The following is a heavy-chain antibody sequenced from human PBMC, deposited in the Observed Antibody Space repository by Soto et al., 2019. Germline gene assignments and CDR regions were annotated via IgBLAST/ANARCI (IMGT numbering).Heavy chain of an antibody. J-gene: IGHJ5*02. Sequence: QVQLQESGPGLVRPSQTLSLSCTVSGGSISNSANHWSWIRQHPGEGLEWIGYIYYSGGTYYSPSLKGVVTMSIDASKNQFSLKLSSVTAADTAVYYWAKGVRGVPNWFDPWGQGTLVTVSS. CDR2: IYYSGGT. D-gene: IGHD3-10*01. CDR3: AKGVRGVPNWFDP. V-gene: IGHV4-31*01. CDR1: GGSISNSANH.